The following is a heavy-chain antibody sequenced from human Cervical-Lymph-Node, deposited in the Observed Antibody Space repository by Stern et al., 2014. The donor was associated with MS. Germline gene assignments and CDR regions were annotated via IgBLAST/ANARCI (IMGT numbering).Heavy chain of an antibody. D-gene: IGHD4-23*01. CDR1: GYKFTDYG. CDR2: IKNGNGNR. Sequence: QVQLGQSGAGVEKPGGSVKVSCKAAGYKFTDYGMNWVRQAPGQSLEWMGGIKNGNGNRRYSQKIQGRVTITRDTSASTAYMELSSLRSEDTAVYYCARTGTVVTSGYYYGMDVWGQGTTVTVSS. CDR3: ARTGTVVTSGYYYGMDV. J-gene: IGHJ6*02. V-gene: IGHV1-3*04.